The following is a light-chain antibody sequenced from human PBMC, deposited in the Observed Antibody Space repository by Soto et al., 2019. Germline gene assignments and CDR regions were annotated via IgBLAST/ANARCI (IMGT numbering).Light chain of an antibody. CDR1: QSINSS. CDR2: NAS. Sequence: QMTQSPSTLSSSVVDRVTITCRASQSINSSLAWYQQKPGKAPKLLIYNASSWESGVPSRFSGSGSGTEFTLTISSLQPDDFATYYCQQYNSYSLTFGQGTKVDI. V-gene: IGKV1-5*01. J-gene: IGKJ1*01. CDR3: QQYNSYSLT.